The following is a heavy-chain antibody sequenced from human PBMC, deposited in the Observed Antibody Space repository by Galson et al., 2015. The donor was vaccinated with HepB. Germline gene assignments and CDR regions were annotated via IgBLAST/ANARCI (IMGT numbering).Heavy chain of an antibody. CDR3: ARDPTVTSAANYYYGMDV. CDR2: ISSSSSTI. J-gene: IGHJ6*02. D-gene: IGHD4-17*01. Sequence: SLRLSCAASGFTFSSYSMNWVRQAPGKGLEWVSYISSSSSTIYYADSVKGRFTISRDNAKNSLYLQMNSLRDEDTAVYYCARDPTVTSAANYYYGMDVWGQGTTVTVSS. V-gene: IGHV3-48*02. CDR1: GFTFSSYS.